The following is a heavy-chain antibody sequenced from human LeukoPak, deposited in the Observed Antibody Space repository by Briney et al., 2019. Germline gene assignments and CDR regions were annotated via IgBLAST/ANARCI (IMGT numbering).Heavy chain of an antibody. V-gene: IGHV3-74*01. Sequence: PGGSLRLSCAASEFTFSSYWMHWVRQAPGKGLVWVSRIKSDGSITSYADSVKGRFTISRDNAKNTLYMQMNSLTAEDTAVYYCARDRGYSGFDHWGQGALVTVPS. CDR2: IKSDGSIT. CDR3: ARDRGYSGFDH. J-gene: IGHJ5*02. CDR1: EFTFSSYW. D-gene: IGHD5-12*01.